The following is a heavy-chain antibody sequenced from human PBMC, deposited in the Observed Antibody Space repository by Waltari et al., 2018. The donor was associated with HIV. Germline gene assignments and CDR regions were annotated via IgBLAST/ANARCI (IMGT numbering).Heavy chain of an antibody. Sequence: EVQLVESGGGLVQPGGSLRLSCAASGFTVHSNHMHWVRQAPGKGLGWVLIIYSVGGTNYADSVKGRLTISRDSSKNTLYLQMNNLRAEDTGVYYCVRDSGSHYGMDVWGQGTTVTVSS. CDR2: IYSVGGT. CDR1: GFTVHSNH. CDR3: VRDSGSHYGMDV. J-gene: IGHJ6*02. D-gene: IGHD1-26*01. V-gene: IGHV3-66*01.